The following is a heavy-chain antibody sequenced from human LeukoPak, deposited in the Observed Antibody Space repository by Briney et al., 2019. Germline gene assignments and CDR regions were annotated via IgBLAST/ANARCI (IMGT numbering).Heavy chain of an antibody. J-gene: IGHJ4*02. CDR1: GFTFSSYS. CDR2: ISSSSSTI. CDR3: AKVPSGRYCSGGSCYFDY. D-gene: IGHD2-15*01. Sequence: GGSLRLSCAASGFTFSSYSMNWVRQAPGKGLEWVSYISSSSSTIYCADSVKGRFTISRDNAKNSLYLQMNSLRAEDTAVYYCAKVPSGRYCSGGSCYFDYWGQGTLVTVSS. V-gene: IGHV3-48*01.